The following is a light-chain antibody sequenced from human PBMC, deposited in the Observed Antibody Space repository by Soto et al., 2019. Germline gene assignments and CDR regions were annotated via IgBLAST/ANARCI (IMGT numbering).Light chain of an antibody. CDR1: QGISNY. CDR3: QQYDVSTIT. J-gene: IGKJ5*01. Sequence: IHLTHSPSALSATLGDRVSMTCRASQGISNYLVWYQPKPGKAPNLLIYGASTLQSGLPSRLRGSGYGTDFTITLTRMENEDFAVYFCQQYDVSTITFGLGTGLEIK. CDR2: GAS. V-gene: IGKV1-9*01.